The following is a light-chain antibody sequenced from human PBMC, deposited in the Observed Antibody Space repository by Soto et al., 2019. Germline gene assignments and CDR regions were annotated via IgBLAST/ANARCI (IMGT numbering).Light chain of an antibody. CDR3: QQYHIYSWT. V-gene: IGKV1-5*03. CDR1: QDIGTW. CDR2: RAS. J-gene: IGKJ1*01. Sequence: DIQMTQSPSTLSASVGDRAPITCRASQDIGTWLAWYQQKPEKAPKVLIYRASHLESGVPSRFSASGSGTEFSLTINSLQADDFATYYCQQYHIYSWTFGQGTKVDIK.